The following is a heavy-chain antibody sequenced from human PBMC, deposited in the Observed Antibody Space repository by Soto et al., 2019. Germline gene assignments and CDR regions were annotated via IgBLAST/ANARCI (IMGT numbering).Heavy chain of an antibody. CDR1: GFTFSNAW. D-gene: IGHD2-15*01. CDR2: LKSKTDGGTT. Sequence: EVQLVESGGGLVKPGGSLRLSCAASGFTFSNAWMNWVRQAPGKGLEWVGRLKSKTDGGTTDYAAPVKGRFTISRDDSKNTLYRQMNSQQTEDTAMYYCTAQIVVVVADALDINGSWGQGTPVTVSS. V-gene: IGHV3-15*07. J-gene: IGHJ5*02. CDR3: TAQIVVVVADALDINGS.